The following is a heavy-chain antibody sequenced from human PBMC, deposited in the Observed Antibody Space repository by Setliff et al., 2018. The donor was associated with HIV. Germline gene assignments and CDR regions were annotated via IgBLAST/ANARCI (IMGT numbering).Heavy chain of an antibody. J-gene: IGHJ6*03. CDR2: IYIYNSGST. CDR1: GGSFSGYY. V-gene: IGHV4-59*01. D-gene: IGHD1-7*01. Sequence: SETLSLTCSVSGGSFSGYYWSWIRQPPGKGLEWIGYIYIYNSGSTNYNPSLTSRVTISVDTSRNQFSLKLSSVTAADTAVYYCARGDGTKYYYYYYMDVWGKGTTVTVSS. CDR3: ARGDGTKYYYYYYMDV.